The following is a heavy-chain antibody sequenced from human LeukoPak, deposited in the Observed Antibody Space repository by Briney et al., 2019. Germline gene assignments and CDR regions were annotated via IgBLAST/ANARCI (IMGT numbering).Heavy chain of an antibody. CDR3: AKGDVYDSIIGWFDP. V-gene: IGHV3-23*01. J-gene: IGHJ5*02. CDR1: GFTFSSYA. D-gene: IGHD3-22*01. Sequence: PGGSLRLSCAASGFTFSSYAMSWVRQAPGKGLEWVSAISGSGGSTYYADSVKGRFTISRDNSKNTLYLQMNSLRAEDTAVYYCAKGDVYDSIIGWFDPWGQGTLVTVSS. CDR2: ISGSGGST.